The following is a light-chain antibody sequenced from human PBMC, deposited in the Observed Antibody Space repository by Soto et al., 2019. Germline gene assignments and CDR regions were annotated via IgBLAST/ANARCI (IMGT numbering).Light chain of an antibody. CDR1: SSNIGAGYD. V-gene: IGLV1-40*01. Sequence: QSVLTQPPSVSGAPGQRVTISCTGSSSNIGAGYDVHWYQQLPGTAPKLIIYSDNQRPSGVPVRFSASKSGSSASLAISGLQSEDEADYYCAAWDDSLSGWVFGGGTKLTVL. J-gene: IGLJ3*02. CDR3: AAWDDSLSGWV. CDR2: SDN.